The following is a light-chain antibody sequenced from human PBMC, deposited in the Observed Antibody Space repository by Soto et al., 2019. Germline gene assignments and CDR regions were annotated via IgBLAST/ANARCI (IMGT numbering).Light chain of an antibody. CDR2: EVT. V-gene: IGLV2-14*01. J-gene: IGLJ1*01. CDR3: SSHTRGSTRV. Sequence: QSVLTQPASVSGSPGQSIAISCTGTSGDVGGYDYVPWYQQHPDKAPKLMIYEVTKRPSWVSNRFSGSKSGNTASLTISGLQPEDEADYYCSSHTRGSTRVFGSGTKVTVL. CDR1: SGDVGGYDY.